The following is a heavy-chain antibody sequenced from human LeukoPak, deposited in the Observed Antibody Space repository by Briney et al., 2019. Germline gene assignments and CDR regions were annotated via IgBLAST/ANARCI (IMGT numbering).Heavy chain of an antibody. CDR1: GFTVSSNY. Sequence: GGSLRLSCAASGFTVSSNYMSWVRQAPGKGLEWVSVIYSGGSTYYADSVKGRFTISRDNSKNTLYLQMNSLRAEDTAVYYCARDNSGSYYDYYYGMDIWGQGTTVTVSS. D-gene: IGHD1-26*01. CDR3: ARDNSGSYYDYYYGMDI. V-gene: IGHV3-66*01. J-gene: IGHJ6*02. CDR2: IYSGGST.